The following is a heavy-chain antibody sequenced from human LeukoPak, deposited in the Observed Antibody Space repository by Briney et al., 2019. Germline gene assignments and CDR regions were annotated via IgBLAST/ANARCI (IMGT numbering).Heavy chain of an antibody. CDR3: ARSRGGSSSGVGDNFDH. D-gene: IGHD6-6*01. V-gene: IGHV3-33*08. CDR1: GFTFSSYG. J-gene: IGHJ4*02. Sequence: PGRSLRLSCAASGFTFSSYGMHWVRQAPGKGLEWVAVIWNDGSNKYYEDSVKGRFTISRDSSKNTLELQMNSLRAEDTAVYYCARSRGGSSSGVGDNFDHWGQGTLVTVSS. CDR2: IWNDGSNK.